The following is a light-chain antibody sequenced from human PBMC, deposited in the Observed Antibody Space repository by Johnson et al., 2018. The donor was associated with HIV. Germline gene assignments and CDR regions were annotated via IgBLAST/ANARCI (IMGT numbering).Light chain of an antibody. CDR1: SSNIGNNY. CDR2: ENN. V-gene: IGLV1-51*02. J-gene: IGLJ1*01. Sequence: QSVLTQPPSVSAAAGQNVSISCSGSSSNIGNNYVSWYHQLPGTPPKLLIYENNKRPSRIPDRFSGSKSDTSATLGITGLPTGDAAAYYCGAWDVGLRAYVFGTGTEVTVL. CDR3: GAWDVGLRAYV.